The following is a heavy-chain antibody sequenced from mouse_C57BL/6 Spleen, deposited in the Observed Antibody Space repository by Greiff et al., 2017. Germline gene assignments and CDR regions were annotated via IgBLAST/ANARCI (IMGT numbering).Heavy chain of an antibody. CDR2: INPGSGGT. J-gene: IGHJ2*01. D-gene: IGHD1-3*01. CDR3: ARKGLNWPYYCDY. Sequence: QVQLQQSGAELVRPGTSVKVSCKASGYAFTNYLIEWVKQRPGQGLEWIGVINPGSGGTNYNEKFKGKATLTADKSSSTAYMQLSSLTSEDSAVYFCARKGLNWPYYCDYWGQGTTRTVSS. V-gene: IGHV1-54*01. CDR1: GYAFTNYL.